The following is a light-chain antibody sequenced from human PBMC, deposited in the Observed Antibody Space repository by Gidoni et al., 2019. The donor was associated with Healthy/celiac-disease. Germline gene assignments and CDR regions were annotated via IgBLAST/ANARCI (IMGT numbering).Light chain of an antibody. V-gene: IGKV3-11*01. CDR2: DAS. J-gene: IGKJ1*01. CDR1: QSFSSY. CDR3: QQRSNWPWT. Sequence: EIVLTQSPATLSLSPGERATLSCRASQSFSSYLAWYQKKPGQAPRLLIYDASNRATCIPARFSGRGSGTDFTLTISSLEPEDFAVYYCQQRSNWPWTFGQGTKVEIK.